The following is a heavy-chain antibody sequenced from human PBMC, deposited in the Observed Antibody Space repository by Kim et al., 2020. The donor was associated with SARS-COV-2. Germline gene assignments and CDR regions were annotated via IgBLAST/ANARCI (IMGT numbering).Heavy chain of an antibody. J-gene: IGHJ4*02. CDR2: IYPGDSDT. CDR3: ARRGSYAGDY. CDR1: GYSFSSYW. V-gene: IGHV5-51*01. Sequence: GESLKISCKGSGYSFSSYWIAWVRQMPGKGLEWMGIIYPGDSDTKYSPSFQGLVTISADRSISTAYLQWSSLKASDTAMYFCARRGSYAGDYWGQGTLVTVSS. D-gene: IGHD2-15*01.